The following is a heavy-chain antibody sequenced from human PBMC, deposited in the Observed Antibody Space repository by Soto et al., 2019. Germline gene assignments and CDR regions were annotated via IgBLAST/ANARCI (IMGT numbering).Heavy chain of an antibody. Sequence: ASVNVSCKASGYTFTSYSIHWVRQAPGQRLEWMGWINAGNGNTKYSQKFQGRVTITRDTSASTAYMELSSLRSEDTAVYYCARGRYSSRFTYFDYWGQGTLVTVSS. CDR3: ARGRYSSRFTYFDY. V-gene: IGHV1-3*01. CDR2: INAGNGNT. CDR1: GYTFTSYS. J-gene: IGHJ4*02. D-gene: IGHD6-13*01.